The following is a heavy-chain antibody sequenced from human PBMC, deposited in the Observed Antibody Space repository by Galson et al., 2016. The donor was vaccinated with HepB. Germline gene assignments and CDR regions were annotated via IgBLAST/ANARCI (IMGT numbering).Heavy chain of an antibody. CDR3: ARDQDYNDIRYYGMDV. J-gene: IGHJ6*02. CDR1: GFSFSERS. V-gene: IGHV1-2*06. Sequence: SVKVSCKTSGFSFSERSVYWMRQAPGQGLQLMGRINPHNGGTNSAEKFEGRLTITRDTSITTVYMELSRLTSDDTAVYYCARDQDYNDIRYYGMDVWGQGTTVTVSS. D-gene: IGHD4-11*01. CDR2: INPHNGGT.